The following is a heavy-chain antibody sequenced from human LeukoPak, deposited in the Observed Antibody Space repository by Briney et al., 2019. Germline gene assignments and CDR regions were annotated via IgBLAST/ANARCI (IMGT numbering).Heavy chain of an antibody. Sequence: ASVKVSCKAAGYTFTNYYMHWVRQAPGQGLEWTGIMNPSGGTTIYAQKFLGRVTMTTDTSTTTVYMELSSLRSEDTAVYYCAREGSTASGPPDYWGQGTLVTVSS. CDR3: AREGSTASGPPDY. J-gene: IGHJ4*02. CDR2: MNPSGGTT. V-gene: IGHV1-46*01. D-gene: IGHD3-10*01. CDR1: GYTFTNYY.